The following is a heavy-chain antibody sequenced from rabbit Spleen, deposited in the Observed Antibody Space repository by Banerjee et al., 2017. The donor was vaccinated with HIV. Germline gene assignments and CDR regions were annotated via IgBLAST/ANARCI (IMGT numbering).Heavy chain of an antibody. CDR1: GLDFGSSYW. CDR2: IDAGSRGVI. J-gene: IGHJ4*02. Sequence: QEQLVESGGGLVQPEGSLTLTCKASGLDFGSSYWICWVRQAPEKGLEWIACIDAGSRGVIHYANWAKGRFTVSKTSSTTVDLKMTSLTTEDTATYFCARYYNDNTYFGFDIWGQGTLVTVS. CDR3: ARYYNDNTYFGFDI. V-gene: IGHV1S45*01. D-gene: IGHD1-1*01.